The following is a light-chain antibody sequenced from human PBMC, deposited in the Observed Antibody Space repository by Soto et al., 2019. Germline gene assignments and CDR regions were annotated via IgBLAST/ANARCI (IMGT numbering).Light chain of an antibody. CDR3: QQFNMRPYMPT. CDR1: QAIGSN. Sequence: IVMTQSPATLSVSLGERVTITCRASQAIGSNLAWYQQRPGQAPRLLIYDASTRATGIPHRFSGGGSGTEFTLTISSLQYDDFAVSYCQQFNMRPYMPTFGGGTKLAIK. V-gene: IGKV3-15*01. CDR2: DAS. J-gene: IGKJ4*02.